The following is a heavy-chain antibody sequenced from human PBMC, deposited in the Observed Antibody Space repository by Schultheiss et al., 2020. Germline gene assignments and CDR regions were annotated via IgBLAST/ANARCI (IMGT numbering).Heavy chain of an antibody. CDR3: ARIGHHYYDSSGYYSAGSIDY. D-gene: IGHD3-22*01. Sequence: GGSLRLSCAASGFTFSSYWMSWVRQAPGKGLEWVANIKQDGSEKYYVDSVKGRFTISRDNAKNSLYLQMNSLRAEDTAVYYCARIGHHYYDSSGYYSAGSIDYWGQGTLVTVSS. J-gene: IGHJ4*02. CDR2: IKQDGSEK. CDR1: GFTFSSYW. V-gene: IGHV3-7*01.